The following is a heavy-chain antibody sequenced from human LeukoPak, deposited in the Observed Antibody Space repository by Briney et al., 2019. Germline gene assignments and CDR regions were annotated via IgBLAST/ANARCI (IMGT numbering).Heavy chain of an antibody. V-gene: IGHV3-23*01. CDR3: AKDLDIVVVPADMGFDY. Sequence: GGSLRLSCAASGFTFTSYAMSWVRQAPGKGLEWVSIISGSGGSTSYADSVKGRFTISRDNSKNTLYLQMSSLRAEDTAVYYCAKDLDIVVVPADMGFDYWGQGTLVTVSS. J-gene: IGHJ4*01. CDR2: ISGSGGST. CDR1: GFTFTSYA. D-gene: IGHD2-2*01.